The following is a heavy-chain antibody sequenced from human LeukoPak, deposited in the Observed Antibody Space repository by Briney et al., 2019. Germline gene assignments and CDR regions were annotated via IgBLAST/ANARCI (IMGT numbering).Heavy chain of an antibody. CDR3: AKDRRRGYYYGMDV. CDR2: ISYDGSNK. D-gene: IGHD1-1*01. Sequence: GGSLRLSCAASGFTFSSYGMHWVRQAPGKGLEWVAVISYDGSNKYYADSVKGRFTISRDNSKNTLYLQMNSLRAEDTAVYYCAKDRRRGYYYGMDVWGQGTLVTVSS. J-gene: IGHJ6*02. CDR1: GFTFSSYG. V-gene: IGHV3-30*18.